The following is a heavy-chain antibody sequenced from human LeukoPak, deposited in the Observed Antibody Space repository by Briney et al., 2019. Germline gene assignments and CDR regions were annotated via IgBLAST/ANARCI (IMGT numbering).Heavy chain of an antibody. D-gene: IGHD6-13*01. V-gene: IGHV1-69*04. CDR3: ARSIAAAGTEAAY. CDR2: IIPILGIA. J-gene: IGHJ4*02. CDR1: GGTFSTYA. Sequence: AASVTVSRNASGGTFSTYAISWVRQAPGQGLEWVGRIIPILGIANYAQKFQGRVTITADKSTSTAYMELSSLRSEDTAVYYCARSIAAAGTEAAYWGQGTLVTVSS.